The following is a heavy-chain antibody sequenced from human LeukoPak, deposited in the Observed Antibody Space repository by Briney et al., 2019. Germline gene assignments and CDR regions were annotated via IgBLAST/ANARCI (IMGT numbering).Heavy chain of an antibody. CDR2: INHSGST. CDR1: DGSFSGYY. D-gene: IGHD3-16*02. J-gene: IGHJ3*02. CDR3: ARDRGGTGYYDYVWGSYRRHAFDI. V-gene: IGHV4-34*01. Sequence: SETLSLTCAVYDGSFSGYYWSWIRQPPGKGLEWIGEINHSGSTNYNPSLKSRVTIPLDTSKSQFSLKLSSVTAADTAVYYCARDRGGTGYYDYVWGSYRRHAFDIWGQGTMVTVSS.